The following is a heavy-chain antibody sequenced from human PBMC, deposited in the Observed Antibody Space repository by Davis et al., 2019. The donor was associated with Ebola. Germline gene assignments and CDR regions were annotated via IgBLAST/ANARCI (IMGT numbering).Heavy chain of an antibody. Sequence: GESPKLSCAASGFTFSNYDLTWVRQAPGKGLDWVSRISSNGATTYYADSVRGRFTISRDNSRNTLYLQMNSLRADDTAVYYCGGAWDWGQGTLVTVSS. D-gene: IGHD1-26*01. CDR1: GFTFSNYD. V-gene: IGHV3-23*01. CDR2: ISSNGATT. J-gene: IGHJ4*02. CDR3: GGAWD.